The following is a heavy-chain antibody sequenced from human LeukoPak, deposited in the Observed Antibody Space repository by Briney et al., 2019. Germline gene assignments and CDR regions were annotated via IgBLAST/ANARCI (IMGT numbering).Heavy chain of an antibody. CDR1: GYTFSAYC. D-gene: IGHD1-7*01. V-gene: IGHV1-2*02. Sequence: ASVKVSCKASGYTFSAYCMHWVRQAPGHGLEWMGWIRPNTGATNYAQRFQGRVAVTWDTSISTVYMELSRLRSDDTAMYYCTSYNVELGPDFWGQGTLVTVSS. CDR2: IRPNTGAT. CDR3: TSYNVELGPDF. J-gene: IGHJ4*02.